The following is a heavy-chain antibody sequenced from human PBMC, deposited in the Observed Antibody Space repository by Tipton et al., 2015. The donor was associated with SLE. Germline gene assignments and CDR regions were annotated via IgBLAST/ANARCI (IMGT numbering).Heavy chain of an antibody. CDR1: GDSVSSNSAA. CDR2: TYYRSKWYN. J-gene: IGHJ6*02. V-gene: IGHV6-1*01. Sequence: PGLVKPSQTLSLTCAISGDSVSSNSAAWNWIRQSPSRGLEWLGRTYYRSKWYNDYAVSVKSRITINPDTSKNQFSLQLNSVTPEDTAVYYCARAFLEWFYGVSYYYYGMDVWGQGTTVTVSS. D-gene: IGHD3-3*01. CDR3: ARAFLEWFYGVSYYYYGMDV.